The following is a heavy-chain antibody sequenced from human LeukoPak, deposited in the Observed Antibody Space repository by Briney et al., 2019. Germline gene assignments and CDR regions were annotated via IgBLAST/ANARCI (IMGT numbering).Heavy chain of an antibody. D-gene: IGHD3-16*01. CDR3: SSRGGPLDGFDI. J-gene: IGHJ3*02. CDR1: GGTFSSYA. CDR2: IIPMFGTA. Sequence: ASVKVSCKASGGTFSSYAISWVRQAPGQGLEWMGRIIPMFGTANYAPKFQGRVTITTHDSSSTAYMELSTLRSEYTTEYYWSSRGGPLDGFDIWGQGTMVTVSS. V-gene: IGHV1-69*05.